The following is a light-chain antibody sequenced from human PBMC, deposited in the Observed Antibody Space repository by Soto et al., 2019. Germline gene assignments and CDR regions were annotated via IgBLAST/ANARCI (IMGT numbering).Light chain of an antibody. CDR3: XSYSGTNSNVI. CDR2: EVT. V-gene: IGLV2-8*01. Sequence: QSALTQPXSASGSPGQSVTISCAGTYSDIGDYNYVSWYQQHPDKVPKLIIYEVTKRPSGVPDRFSGSKSGXXAXXXVSXXXXXDEAVYYCXSYSGTNSNVIFGGGTXLTVL. J-gene: IGLJ2*01. CDR1: YSDIGDYNY.